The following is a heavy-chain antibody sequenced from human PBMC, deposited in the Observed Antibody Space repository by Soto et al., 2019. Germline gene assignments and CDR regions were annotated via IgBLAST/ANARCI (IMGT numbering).Heavy chain of an antibody. CDR2: IDRSGST. CDR3: ARAPIRGHQVEGQPPTTQTLDD. Sequence: PSETLSLTCAVYGESFSGYYWSWIRQPPGEGLEWIGEIDRSGSTHYNPSLKSRVIISEDTSKNQFSLRLTSVTAADTAVYYCARAPIRGHQVEGQPPTTQTLDDWGQGKRVTVSS. CDR1: GESFSGYY. J-gene: IGHJ4*02. V-gene: IGHV4-34*01. D-gene: IGHD1-26*01.